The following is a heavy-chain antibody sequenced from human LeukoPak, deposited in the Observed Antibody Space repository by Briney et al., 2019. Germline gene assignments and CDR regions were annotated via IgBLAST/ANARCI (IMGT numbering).Heavy chain of an antibody. J-gene: IGHJ4*02. D-gene: IGHD5-12*01. CDR2: ISWDGGTT. CDR3: TTNGGGDSGYGNFDY. CDR1: GFTFDDYA. V-gene: IGHV3-43D*03. Sequence: GESLRLSCAASGFTFDDYAMHWVRQAPGKGLEWVSLISWDGGTTYYADSVKGRFTISRDNAKNSLYLQMNSLRAEDTALYYCTTNGGGDSGYGNFDYWGQGTLVTVSS.